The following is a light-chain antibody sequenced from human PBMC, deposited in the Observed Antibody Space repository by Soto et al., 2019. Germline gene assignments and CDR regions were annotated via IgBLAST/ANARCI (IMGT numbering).Light chain of an antibody. J-gene: IGKJ3*01. CDR3: MQALQTPQVT. CDR1: QSLLHSNGYNY. Sequence: DIVMTQSPLSLPVTPGEPASISCRSSQSLLHSNGYNYLDWYLQKPGQSPQLLIYLGSNRASGVPDRFSGSGSGTDFTLKISRVEAEDVGVYYCMQALQTPQVTFGPGPKVDIK. CDR2: LGS. V-gene: IGKV2-28*01.